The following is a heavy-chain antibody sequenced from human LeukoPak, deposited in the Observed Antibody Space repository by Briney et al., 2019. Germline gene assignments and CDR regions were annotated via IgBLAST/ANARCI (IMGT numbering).Heavy chain of an antibody. Sequence: SETLSLTCTVSGGSISTYYWSWIRQPPGKGLGWLGYIFYTGSTSYNPSLKSRVTMSIDTSKNQFSLKLSSVTAADTAVYYCTRTYSSSSIDYWGQGALVTVSS. D-gene: IGHD6-6*01. CDR1: GGSISTYY. V-gene: IGHV4-59*01. CDR3: TRTYSSSSIDY. J-gene: IGHJ4*02. CDR2: IFYTGST.